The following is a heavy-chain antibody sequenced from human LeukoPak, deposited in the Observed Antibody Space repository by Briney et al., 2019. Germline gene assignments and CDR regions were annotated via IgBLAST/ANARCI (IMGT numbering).Heavy chain of an antibody. Sequence: SETLSLTCAVSGYSLSSGYFWGWIRQPPGKGLEWIGSFHDSGSIFYNPSLRSGVTISLDTSKNPVSLKLSSVTAADTAIYYCARDRGLGASYFDYWGQGALVTVSS. J-gene: IGHJ4*02. CDR1: GYSLSSGYF. D-gene: IGHD1-26*01. CDR3: ARDRGLGASYFDY. V-gene: IGHV4-38-2*02. CDR2: FHDSGSI.